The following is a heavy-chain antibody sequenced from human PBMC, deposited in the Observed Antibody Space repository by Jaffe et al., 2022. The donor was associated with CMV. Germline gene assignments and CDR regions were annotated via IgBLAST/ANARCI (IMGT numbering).Heavy chain of an antibody. J-gene: IGHJ4*02. V-gene: IGHV4-34*01. Sequence: QVQLQQWGAGLLKPSETLSLTCAVYGGSFSGYQWSWIRQSPGKGLEWVGEVHHSGNTNFNPSLKSRVIISVDTSKNQFSLKLTSVTAADTAIYYCARARRDGDWGSYYFDYWGQGTLVTVSS. CDR1: GGSFSGYQ. D-gene: IGHD2-21*01. CDR3: ARARRDGDWGSYYFDY. CDR2: VHHSGNT.